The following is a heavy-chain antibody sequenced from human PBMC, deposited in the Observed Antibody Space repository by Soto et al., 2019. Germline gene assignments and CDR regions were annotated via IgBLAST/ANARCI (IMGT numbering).Heavy chain of an antibody. CDR2: IIPIFGTA. CDR1: GGTFSSYA. CDR3: ARDSIFGVVPEYYYGMDV. V-gene: IGHV1-69*13. Sequence: SVKVSCKASGGTFSSYAISWVRQAPGQGLEWMGGIIPIFGTANYAQKFQGRVTITADESTSTAYMELSSLRSEDTAVYYCARDSIFGVVPEYYYGMDVWGQGTTVTVSS. J-gene: IGHJ6*02. D-gene: IGHD3-3*01.